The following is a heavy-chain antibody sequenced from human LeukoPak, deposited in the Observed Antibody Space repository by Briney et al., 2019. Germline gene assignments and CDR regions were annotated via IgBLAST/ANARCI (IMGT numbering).Heavy chain of an antibody. CDR2: INHSGST. CDR1: GGSFSGYY. D-gene: IGHD2-2*01. V-gene: IGHV4-34*01. Sequence: PSETLSLTCAVYGGSFSGYYWNWIRQPPGKGLEWIGEINHSGSTNYNPSLKSRVTISVDTSKNQFSLKLSSVTAADTAVYYCARNFCSSTSCYRALDIWGQGTMVTVSS. J-gene: IGHJ3*02. CDR3: ARNFCSSTSCYRALDI.